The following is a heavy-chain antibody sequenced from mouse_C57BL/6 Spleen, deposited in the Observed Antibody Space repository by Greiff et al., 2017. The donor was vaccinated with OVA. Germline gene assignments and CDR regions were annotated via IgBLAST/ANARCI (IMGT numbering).Heavy chain of an antibody. V-gene: IGHV2-2*01. Sequence: VKLVESGPGLVQPSQSLSITCTVSGFSLTSYGVHWVRQSPGKGLEWLGVIWSGGSTDYNAAFISRLSISKDNSKSQVFFKMNSLQADDTAIYYCARDSAGKEFAYWGQGTLVTVSA. CDR2: IWSGGST. D-gene: IGHD4-1*01. CDR3: ARDSAGKEFAY. CDR1: GFSLTSYG. J-gene: IGHJ3*01.